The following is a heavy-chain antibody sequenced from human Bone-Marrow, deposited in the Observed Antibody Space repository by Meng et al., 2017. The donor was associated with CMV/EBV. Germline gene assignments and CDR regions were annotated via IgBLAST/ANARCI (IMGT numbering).Heavy chain of an antibody. D-gene: IGHD6-19*01. CDR2: ISGDAVST. CDR3: AKVGESSAWSLEY. V-gene: IGHV3-23*01. Sequence: ASGCSYGSYAMGWVRQAPGKGLEWVSAISGDAVSTYYADYVKGRFTISRDNSENTLYLQMKSLRAEDTAVYYCAKVGESSAWSLEYWGQGTLVTVSS. J-gene: IGHJ4*02. CDR1: GCSYGSYA.